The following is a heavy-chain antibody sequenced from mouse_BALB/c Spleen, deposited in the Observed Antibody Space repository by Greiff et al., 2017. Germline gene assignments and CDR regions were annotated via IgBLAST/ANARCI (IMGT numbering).Heavy chain of an antibody. V-gene: IGHV5-6-3*01. CDR2: INSNGGST. J-gene: IGHJ2*01. D-gene: IGHD1-1*01. CDR1: GFTFSSYG. CDR3: ARDPHYYYGSRDD. Sequence: EVKVEESGGGLVQPGGSLKLSCAASGFTFSSYGMSWVRQTPDKRLELVATINSNGGSTYYPDSVKGRFTISRDNAKNTLYLQMSSLKSEDTAMYYCARDPHYYYGSRDDWGQGTTLTVSS.